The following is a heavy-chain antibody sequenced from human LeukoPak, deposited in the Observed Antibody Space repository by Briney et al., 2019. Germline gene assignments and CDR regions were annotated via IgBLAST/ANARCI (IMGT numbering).Heavy chain of an antibody. CDR3: ARDGWSGSYQLNFDY. V-gene: IGHV1-3*01. CDR1: GYTFTSYA. CDR2: INAGNGNT. J-gene: IGHJ4*02. D-gene: IGHD1-26*01. Sequence: ASVKVSCKASGYTFTSYAMHWVRQAPGQRLEWMGWINAGNGNTKYSQKFQGRVTITRDTSASTAYMELSSLRSEDTAVYYCARDGWSGSYQLNFDYWGLGTLVTVST.